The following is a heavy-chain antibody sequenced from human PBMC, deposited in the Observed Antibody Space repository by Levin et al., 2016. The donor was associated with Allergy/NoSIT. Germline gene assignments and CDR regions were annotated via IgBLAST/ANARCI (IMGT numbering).Heavy chain of an antibody. CDR3: ARTYCSSTSCQDFDY. D-gene: IGHD2-2*01. CDR2: ISGSGGST. J-gene: IGHJ4*02. Sequence: WIRQPPGKGLEWVSAISGSGGSTYYADSVKGRFTISRDNSKNTLYLQMNSPRAEDTAVYYCARTYCSSTSCQDFDYWGQGTLVTVSS. V-gene: IGHV3-23*01.